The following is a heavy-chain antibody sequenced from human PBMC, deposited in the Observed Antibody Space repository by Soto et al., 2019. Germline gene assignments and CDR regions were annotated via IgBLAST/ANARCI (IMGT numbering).Heavy chain of an antibody. CDR3: TTNSVTNFYYYGMEV. CDR1: GFTFSNGW. CDR2: IKTNIDGGRI. V-gene: IGHV3-15*01. J-gene: IGHJ6*02. Sequence: EVQLVESGGGLVQPGGSLRLSCEGSGFTFSNGWMTWVRQAPGKGLEWVGRIKTNIDGGRIDYAAPVKGRFTISRDDSKNTLYLQMNSLKTEDTAVYYCTTNSVTNFYYYGMEVWGLGTMVTVSS.